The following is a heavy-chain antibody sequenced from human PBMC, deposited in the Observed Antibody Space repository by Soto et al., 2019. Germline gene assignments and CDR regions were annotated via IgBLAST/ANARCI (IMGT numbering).Heavy chain of an antibody. D-gene: IGHD3-10*01. CDR1: GGSIISYY. CDR2: IYYSGST. CDR3: ARLERFGELTTHTYYYYMDV. Sequence: SETLSLTCTVSGGSIISYYWSWIRQPPGKGLEWIGYIYYSGSTNYNPSLKSRVTISVDTSKNQFSLKLSSVTAADTAVYYCARLERFGELTTHTYYYYMDVWGKGTTVTVSS. J-gene: IGHJ6*03. V-gene: IGHV4-59*08.